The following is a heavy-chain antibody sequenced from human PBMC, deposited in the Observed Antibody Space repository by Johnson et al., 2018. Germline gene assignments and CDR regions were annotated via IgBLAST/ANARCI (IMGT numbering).Heavy chain of an antibody. D-gene: IGHD6-13*01. CDR3: ARGSRNRQREAVFDI. CDR2: ISDNGFNK. V-gene: IGHV3-30*03. J-gene: IGHJ3*02. Sequence: QVQLVQSGGGVVQPGRSLRLSCAASGFSFSDYGMNWVRQAPGKGLEWVSVISDNGFNKYYAESLKGRFTISRDNSKNPLYLQMNSLRPEETAVYYCARGSRNRQREAVFDIWGRGTMVTVSS. CDR1: GFSFSDYG.